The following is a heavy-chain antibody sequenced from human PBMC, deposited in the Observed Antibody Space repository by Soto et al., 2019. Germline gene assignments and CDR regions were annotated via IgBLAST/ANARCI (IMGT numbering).Heavy chain of an antibody. Sequence: SKTLSLTCAVYGGSFSGYYWSWIRQPPGKGLEWIGEINHSGSTNYNPSLKSRVTISVDTSKNQFSLKLSSVTAADTAVYYCARGQMATITLDFDYWGQGTLVTVSS. V-gene: IGHV4-34*01. CDR1: GGSFSGYY. CDR2: INHSGST. J-gene: IGHJ4*02. D-gene: IGHD5-12*01. CDR3: ARGQMATITLDFDY.